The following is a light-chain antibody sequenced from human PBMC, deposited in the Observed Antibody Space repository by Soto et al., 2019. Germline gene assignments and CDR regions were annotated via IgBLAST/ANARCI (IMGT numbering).Light chain of an antibody. V-gene: IGKV3-20*01. CDR3: QYYGSSPWT. CDR1: QSVSSNY. Sequence: EIVLTQSPGTLSLSPGERDTLSCRASQSVSSNYLAWYQQKPGQAPTHLIDSAFSRATGIQDRFSGSGSGTDFTLTISRLVPEDLDEYYCQYYGSSPWTFGQGTKVEIK. CDR2: SAF. J-gene: IGKJ1*01.